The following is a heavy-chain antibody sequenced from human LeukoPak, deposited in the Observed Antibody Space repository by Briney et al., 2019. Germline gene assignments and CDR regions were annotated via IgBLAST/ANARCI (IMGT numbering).Heavy chain of an antibody. J-gene: IGHJ6*02. V-gene: IGHV3-21*01. CDR3: ARDSRGYSYGYPYYYGMDV. CDR1: GFTFSSYS. CDR2: ISSSSYI. Sequence: GGSLRLSCAASGFTFSSYSMNWVRQAPGKGLEWVSSISSSSYIYYADSVKGRFTISRDNAKNSLYLQMNSLRAEDTAVYYCARDSRGYSYGYPYYYGMDVWGQGTTVTVSS. D-gene: IGHD5-18*01.